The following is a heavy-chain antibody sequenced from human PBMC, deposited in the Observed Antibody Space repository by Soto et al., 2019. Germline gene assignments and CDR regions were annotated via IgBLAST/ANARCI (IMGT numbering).Heavy chain of an antibody. Sequence: GGSLRLSCAASAFTFTNAWMNWVRQAPGKGLEWVGRIKSKTDGGTTDYAAPVKGRFTISRDDSKNTLYLHMNSLKSEDTAVYFCITGGDFYESETGYWGQGTLVTVSS. CDR3: ITGGDFYESETGY. CDR1: AFTFTNAW. J-gene: IGHJ4*02. V-gene: IGHV3-15*07. D-gene: IGHD3-22*01. CDR2: IKSKTDGGTT.